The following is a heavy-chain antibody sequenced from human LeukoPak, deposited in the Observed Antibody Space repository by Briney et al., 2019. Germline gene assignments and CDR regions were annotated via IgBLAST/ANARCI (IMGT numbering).Heavy chain of an antibody. CDR3: ARDLGGGWFDP. J-gene: IGHJ5*02. CDR2: IYHSGST. CDR1: GGSISSSNW. V-gene: IGHV4-4*02. Sequence: SGTLSLTCAVSGGSISSSNWWSWVRQPPGKGLEWIGEIYHSGSTNYNPSLKSRVTMSVDTSKNQFSLKLSSVTAADTAVYYCARDLGGGWFDPWGQGTLVTVSS.